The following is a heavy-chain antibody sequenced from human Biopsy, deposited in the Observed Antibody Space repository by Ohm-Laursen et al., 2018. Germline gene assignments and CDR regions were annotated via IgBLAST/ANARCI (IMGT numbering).Heavy chain of an antibody. Sequence: SDTLSLTCTVSSASINLYYWGWIRQSPGKGLEWIGYIYYSGSTNYNPSLKSRVTISVDTSKNQFSLRLNSVTAADTAVYHCARATNSTGWPYYYFYGMDVWGQGTTVTVSS. D-gene: IGHD2/OR15-2a*01. V-gene: IGHV4-59*07. CDR2: IYYSGST. CDR1: SASINLYY. CDR3: ARATNSTGWPYYYFYGMDV. J-gene: IGHJ6*02.